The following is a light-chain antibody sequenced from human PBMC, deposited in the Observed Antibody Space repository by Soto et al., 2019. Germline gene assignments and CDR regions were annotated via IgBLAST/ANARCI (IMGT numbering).Light chain of an antibody. CDR3: SSYAGSDTFV. CDR2: EGS. Sequence: QSALTQPPSASGSPGQSVTISCTGTSSDVGAYKYVSWYQQHPGKAPKLLIYEGSKRPSVVPDRFSGSKSGNTASLTVSGLQAEDEADYYCSSYAGSDTFVFGTGTKVTVL. CDR1: SSDVGAYKY. V-gene: IGLV2-8*01. J-gene: IGLJ1*01.